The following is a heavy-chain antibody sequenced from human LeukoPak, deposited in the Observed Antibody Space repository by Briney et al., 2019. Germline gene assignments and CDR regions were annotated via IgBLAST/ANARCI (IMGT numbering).Heavy chain of an antibody. J-gene: IGHJ4*02. CDR3: ARGGPPFSFDY. D-gene: IGHD3-16*01. CDR2: IYHSGST. V-gene: IGHV4-38-2*02. Sequence: PSETLSLTCTVSDYSISSHYYWGWIRQPPGKGLEWIGNIYHSGSTYYNPSLKSRVTISVDTSKNQFSLQLSSVTAADTAVYYCARGGPPFSFDYWGQGTLVTVSS. CDR1: DYSISSHYY.